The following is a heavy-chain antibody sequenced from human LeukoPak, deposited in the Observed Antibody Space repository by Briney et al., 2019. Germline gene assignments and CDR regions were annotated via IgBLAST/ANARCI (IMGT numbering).Heavy chain of an antibody. CDR2: IYSGGST. CDR1: GFTVSSNY. CDR3: ARASVGDYGDYGSQWYYYGMDV. Sequence: GGSLRLSCAASGFTVSSNYMSSVRQAPGKGLEWVSVIYSGGSTYYADSVKGRFTISRDNSKNTLYLQMNSLRAEDTAVYYCARASVGDYGDYGSQWYYYGMDVWGQGTTVTVSS. D-gene: IGHD4-17*01. J-gene: IGHJ6*02. V-gene: IGHV3-66*01.